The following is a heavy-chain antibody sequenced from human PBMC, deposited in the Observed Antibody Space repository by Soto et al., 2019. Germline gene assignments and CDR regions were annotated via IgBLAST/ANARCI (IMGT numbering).Heavy chain of an antibody. CDR3: ARAGYYFDSSGSLDPTYYFDY. Sequence: SETLSLTCAVSGASISTSNWWSWVRQPPGKGLEWIGEIYHGGRTNYNPSLKSRVTISVDRSKNQFSLNLNSVTAADTAVYYCARAGYYFDSSGSLDPTYYFDYWGQGALVTVSS. V-gene: IGHV4-4*02. J-gene: IGHJ4*02. D-gene: IGHD3-22*01. CDR2: IYHGGRT. CDR1: GASISTSNW.